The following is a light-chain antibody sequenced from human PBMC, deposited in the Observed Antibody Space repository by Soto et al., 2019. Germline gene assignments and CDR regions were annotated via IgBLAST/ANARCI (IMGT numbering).Light chain of an antibody. V-gene: IGKV4-1*01. J-gene: IGKJ3*01. CDR2: WAS. Sequence: DIVMTQSPDSLAVSLGERATINCKSSQSVLYSSNNKNYLGWFQQKPGQPPKLSIYWASARETGVPDRFSGRGSRTDFTLIISSMQAEDVAVYYCHQYQNVPVTFVPGTKVDIK. CDR3: HQYQNVPVT. CDR1: QSVLYSSNNKNY.